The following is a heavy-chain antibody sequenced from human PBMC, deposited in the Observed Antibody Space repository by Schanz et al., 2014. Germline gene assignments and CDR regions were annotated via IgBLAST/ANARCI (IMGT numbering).Heavy chain of an antibody. J-gene: IGHJ6*02. CDR2: ITAYNGDT. V-gene: IGHV1-18*01. CDR3: ARAKRFGDMDV. D-gene: IGHD3-10*01. Sequence: QVQLVQSGAEVKKPGASVKVSCKASGYTFTSHGISWVRQAPGQGLEWMGWITAYNGDTNYALKLQGRVSITADTSTNTAYMELRSLTSDDTAVYFCARAKRFGDMDVWGQGTTVTVSS. CDR1: GYTFTSHG.